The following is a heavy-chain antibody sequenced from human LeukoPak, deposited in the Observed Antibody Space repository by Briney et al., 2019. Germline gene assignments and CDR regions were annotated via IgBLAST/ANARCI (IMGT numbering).Heavy chain of an antibody. V-gene: IGHV3-21*01. D-gene: IGHD3-10*01. Sequence: GGSLRLSCAASGFTFSSYSMNWVRQAPGKGLEWVSSISSSSSYIYYADSVKGRFTISRDNSKNTLYLQMNSLRAEDTAVYYCARTYYGSGSDAFDIWGQGTMVTVSS. CDR2: ISSSSSYI. J-gene: IGHJ3*02. CDR3: ARTYYGSGSDAFDI. CDR1: GFTFSSYS.